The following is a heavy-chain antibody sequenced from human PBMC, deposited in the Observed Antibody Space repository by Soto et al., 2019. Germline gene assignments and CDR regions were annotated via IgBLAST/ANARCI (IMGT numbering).Heavy chain of an antibody. V-gene: IGHV4-31*01. CDR1: GGSISSDGNY. CDR2: IYYSGST. Sequence: QVQLQESGPGLVKSSQTLSLTCTVSGGSISSDGNYWSWIRQHPGKGLEWIGYIYYSGSTYYNPSLKSLVTISVDTSKNQSSLKLNSVTAADTAVYYCARARMVRGIIYYYGMDVWGQGTTVTVSS. D-gene: IGHD3-10*01. J-gene: IGHJ6*02. CDR3: ARARMVRGIIYYYGMDV.